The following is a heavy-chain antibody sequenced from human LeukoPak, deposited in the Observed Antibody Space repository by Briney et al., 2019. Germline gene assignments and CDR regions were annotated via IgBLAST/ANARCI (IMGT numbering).Heavy chain of an antibody. V-gene: IGHV3-48*04. D-gene: IGHD2-2*01. CDR3: AREVVVRREDAFDI. Sequence: GGSLRLSCAASGFTFSSYGMSWVRQAPGKGLEWVSYISSSGSTIYYADSVKGRFTISRDNAKNSLYLQMNSLRAEDTAVYYCAREVVVRREDAFDIWGQGTMVTVSS. J-gene: IGHJ3*02. CDR1: GFTFSSYG. CDR2: ISSSGSTI.